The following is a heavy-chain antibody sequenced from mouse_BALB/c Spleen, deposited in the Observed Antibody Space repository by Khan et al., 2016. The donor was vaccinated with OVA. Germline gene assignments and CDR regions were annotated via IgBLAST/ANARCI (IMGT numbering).Heavy chain of an antibody. Sequence: EVQLVETGPGLVKPSQSLSLTCTVTGYSIASDYAWNWIRQFPGNKLEWMGFISYSGNTNYNPSLKSRISITRDTSKNQFFLQLNSVTSADTATYYCARVYGGDFDYWGQGTTLTVSS. J-gene: IGHJ2*01. CDR2: ISYSGNT. CDR3: ARVYGGDFDY. V-gene: IGHV3-2*02. D-gene: IGHD1-1*02. CDR1: GYSIASDYA.